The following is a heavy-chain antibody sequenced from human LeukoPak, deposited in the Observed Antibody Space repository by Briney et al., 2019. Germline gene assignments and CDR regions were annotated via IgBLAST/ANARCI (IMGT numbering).Heavy chain of an antibody. CDR2: INPNSGGT. V-gene: IGHV1-2*02. CDR1: GYTFTGYY. CDR3: ARDRSMVRGVSAY. D-gene: IGHD3-10*01. Sequence: ASVKVSCKASGYTFTGYYMHWVRQAPGQGLEWMGWINPNSGGTNYAQKFQGRVTMTRDTSISTAYMELRSLTSDDTAVYYCARDRSMVRGVSAYWGQGTLVTVSS. J-gene: IGHJ4*02.